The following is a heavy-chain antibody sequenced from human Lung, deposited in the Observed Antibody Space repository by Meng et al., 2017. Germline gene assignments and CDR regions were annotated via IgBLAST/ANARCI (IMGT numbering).Heavy chain of an antibody. CDR3: ARDEDISAAGKLFGDY. J-gene: IGHJ4*02. D-gene: IGHD6-13*01. Sequence: GQLVQAGAEVKKPGASVKVSCKPSGYNFPDYWLHWVRRAPGQGLEWMGRIDPKSGDTHYAQRFQGGVTMTGDTSISTAYMELSGLRSDDTAMYYCARDEDISAAGKLFGDYWGQGTLVTVSS. V-gene: IGHV1-2*06. CDR2: IDPKSGDT. CDR1: GYNFPDYW.